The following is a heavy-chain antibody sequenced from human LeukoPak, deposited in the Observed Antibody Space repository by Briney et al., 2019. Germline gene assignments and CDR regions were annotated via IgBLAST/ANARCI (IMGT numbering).Heavy chain of an antibody. CDR2: VSGSGSRT. CDR1: GFTFSSYV. J-gene: IGHJ4*02. D-gene: IGHD4-17*01. CDR3: ARAFGYGDYLEYYFDY. Sequence: GGSLRLSCAASGFTFSSYVMSWVRQAPGKGLEWVSAVSGSGSRTYYADSVKGRFTISRDNSKNTLYLQMNSLKTEDTAVYYCARAFGYGDYLEYYFDYWGQGTLVTVSS. V-gene: IGHV3-23*01.